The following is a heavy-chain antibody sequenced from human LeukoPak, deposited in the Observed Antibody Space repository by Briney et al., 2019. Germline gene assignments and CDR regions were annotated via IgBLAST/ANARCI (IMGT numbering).Heavy chain of an antibody. CDR2: IYYSGST. J-gene: IGHJ4*02. V-gene: IGHV4-59*01. Sequence: SETLSLTCAVYGGSISSYYWSWIRQPPGKGLEWIGYIYYSGSTNYNPSLKSRVTISVDTSKNQFSLKLSSVTAADTAVYYCARERSGSYSNWGQGTLVTVSS. CDR1: GGSISSYY. CDR3: ARERSGSYSN. D-gene: IGHD1-26*01.